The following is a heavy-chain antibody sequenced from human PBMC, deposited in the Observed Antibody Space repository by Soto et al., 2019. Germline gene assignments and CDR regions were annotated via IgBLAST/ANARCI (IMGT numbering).Heavy chain of an antibody. CDR3: ARESTHYDILTGLVLANWFDP. Sequence: SVKVSCKASGGTFSSYAISWVRQAPGQGLEWMGGIIPIFGTANYAQKFQGRVTITADKSTSTAYMELSSLRSEDTAVYYCARESTHYDILTGLVLANWFDPWGQGTLVTVSS. CDR2: IIPIFGTA. J-gene: IGHJ5*02. CDR1: GGTFSSYA. V-gene: IGHV1-69*06. D-gene: IGHD3-9*01.